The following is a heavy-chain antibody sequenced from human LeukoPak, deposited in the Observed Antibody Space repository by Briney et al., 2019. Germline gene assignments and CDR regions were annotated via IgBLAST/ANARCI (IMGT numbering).Heavy chain of an antibody. J-gene: IGHJ3*02. D-gene: IGHD3-9*01. CDR3: ASPHYDILTGYYSPHDAFDI. CDR1: GGSISSSSYY. Sequence: SETLSLTCTVSGGSISSSSYYWGWIRQPPGKGLEWIGSIYYSGSTYSNPSLKSRVTISVDTSKNQFSLKLSSVTAADTAVYYCASPHYDILTGYYSPHDAFDIWGQGTMVTVSS. V-gene: IGHV4-39*01. CDR2: IYYSGST.